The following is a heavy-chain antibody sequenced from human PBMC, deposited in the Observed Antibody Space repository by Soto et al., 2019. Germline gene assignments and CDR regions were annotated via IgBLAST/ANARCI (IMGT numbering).Heavy chain of an antibody. CDR1: GFTFCRYN. Sequence: GGSLRLSCVASGFTFCRYNMHWVRQAPGKGLEWVAYVTTSGDTMFYADSVEGRFAISRDVAKNSVHLQMNSLGDEDTAVYYCVREEASGSSGLTFHYYYNAMDVWGQGLTVTVSS. V-gene: IGHV3-48*02. CDR2: VTTSGDTM. J-gene: IGHJ6*02. D-gene: IGHD3-10*01. CDR3: VREEASGSSGLTFHYYYNAMDV.